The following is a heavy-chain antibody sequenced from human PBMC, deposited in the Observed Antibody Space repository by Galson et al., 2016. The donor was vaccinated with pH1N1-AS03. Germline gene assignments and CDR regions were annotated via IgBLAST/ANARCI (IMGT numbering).Heavy chain of an antibody. CDR3: ARHLYGDYVGWFDP. Sequence: SETLSLTCTVSGGSISTSSYYWGWIRQPPGKGLEWIGSIYYSGSTYYNPSLKSRVTISVDTSKNQFSLKLRSVTAADTAVYYFARHLYGDYVGWFDPWGQGTLVTVSS. V-gene: IGHV4-39*01. J-gene: IGHJ5*02. CDR1: GGSISTSSYY. CDR2: IYYSGST. D-gene: IGHD4-17*01.